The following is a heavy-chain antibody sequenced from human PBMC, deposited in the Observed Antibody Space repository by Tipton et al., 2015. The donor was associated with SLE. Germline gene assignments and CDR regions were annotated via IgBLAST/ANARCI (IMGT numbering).Heavy chain of an antibody. CDR2: IYDSGNS. V-gene: IGHV4-31*03. D-gene: IGHD2-15*01. Sequence: TLSLTCSVSGGSISSGGYSWSWIRQRPGEGLEWIAYIYDSGNSQYNPSLKSRTTISVDTSKNQFSLKLTSVTAADTAVYYCAREGGWSKYNLFDPWGQGTLVIVSP. CDR1: GGSISSGGYS. CDR3: AREGGWSKYNLFDP. J-gene: IGHJ5*02.